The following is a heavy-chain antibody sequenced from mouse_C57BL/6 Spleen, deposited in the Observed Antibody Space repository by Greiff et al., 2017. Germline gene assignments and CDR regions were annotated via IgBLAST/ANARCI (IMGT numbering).Heavy chain of an antibody. CDR2: IYPRDGST. V-gene: IGHV1-85*01. CDR1: GYTFTSYD. CDR3: ARAYYNNPPYFDY. D-gene: IGHD2-12*01. J-gene: IGHJ2*01. Sequence: QVQLKQSGPELVKPGASVKLSCKASGYTFTSYDINWVKQRPGQGLEWIGWIYPRDGSTKYNEKFKGKATLTVDTSSSTAYMELHSLTSEDSAVYFCARAYYNNPPYFDYWGQGTTLTVSS.